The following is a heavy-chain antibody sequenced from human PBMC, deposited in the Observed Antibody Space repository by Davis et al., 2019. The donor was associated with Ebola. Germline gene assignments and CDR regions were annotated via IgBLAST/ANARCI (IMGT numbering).Heavy chain of an antibody. J-gene: IGHJ4*02. Sequence: AASVKVSCKASGYTFANYGFSWVRQAPGQGLEWVGWISAYNGNTNYAQKLQGRVTMTTDTSTSTAYMELRSLRSDDTAVYYCARARGMVIPGGSFDYWGQGTLVTVSS. CDR3: ARARGMVIPGGSFDY. V-gene: IGHV1-18*04. CDR2: ISAYNGNT. D-gene: IGHD3-3*01. CDR1: GYTFANYG.